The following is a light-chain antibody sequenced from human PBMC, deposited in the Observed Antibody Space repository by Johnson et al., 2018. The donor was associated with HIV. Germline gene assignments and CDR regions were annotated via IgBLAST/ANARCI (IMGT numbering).Light chain of an antibody. CDR2: DSN. V-gene: IGLV1-51*01. Sequence: QSVLTQPPSVSAAPGQKVTISCSGSSSNIENNYVSWYQQLPGTAPKLLIYDSNKRPSGIPDRFSGSKSGTSATLGITGLQTGDEADYYCATWDGRLSAYVVGTGTKVTVL. CDR1: SSNIENNY. CDR3: ATWDGRLSAYV. J-gene: IGLJ1*01.